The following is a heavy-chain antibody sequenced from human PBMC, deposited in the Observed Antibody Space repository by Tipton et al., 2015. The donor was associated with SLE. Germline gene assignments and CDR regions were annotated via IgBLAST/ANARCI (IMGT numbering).Heavy chain of an antibody. CDR1: GGSISSSSYY. CDR2: IYYSGST. CDR3: ARDWCSSTSCYGYYYMDG. V-gene: IGHV4-39*07. D-gene: IGHD2-2*01. Sequence: TLSLTCTVSGGSISSSSYYWGWIRQPPGKGLEWIGSIYYSGSTYYNPSLKSRVTISVDTSKNQFSLKLSSVTAADTAVYYCARDWCSSTSCYGYYYMDGWGKGTTVTVSS. J-gene: IGHJ6*03.